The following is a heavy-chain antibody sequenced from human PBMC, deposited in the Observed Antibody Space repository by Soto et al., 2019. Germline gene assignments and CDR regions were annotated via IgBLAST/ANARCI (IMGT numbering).Heavy chain of an antibody. CDR1: RFSFNSYE. J-gene: IGHJ4*02. D-gene: IGHD2-8*01. Sequence: GGSLRLSCVASRFSFNSYEMSWVRQAAGKGLEWVSRVSLTGDRTNYAGSVKGRFTVSRDNFKNTLYLEMDSLRPEDTAIYYCARGGGYCTPTSCAIDSWGRGTPVTVSS. V-gene: IGHV3-23*01. CDR3: ARGGGYCTPTSCAIDS. CDR2: VSLTGDRT.